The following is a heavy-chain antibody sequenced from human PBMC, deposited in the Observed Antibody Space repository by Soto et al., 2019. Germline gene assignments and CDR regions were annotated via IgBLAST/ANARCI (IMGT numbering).Heavy chain of an antibody. J-gene: IGHJ4*02. V-gene: IGHV4-31*03. CDR1: GGSISSGGYY. D-gene: IGHD5-12*01. Sequence: SETLSLTCTVSGGSISSGGYYWSWIRQNPGKGLEWIGYIYYSGSTYYNPSLKSRVTISVDTSKNQFSLKLSSVTAADTAVYYCARERVAKPHFDYWGQGTLVTLSS. CDR2: IYYSGST. CDR3: ARERVAKPHFDY.